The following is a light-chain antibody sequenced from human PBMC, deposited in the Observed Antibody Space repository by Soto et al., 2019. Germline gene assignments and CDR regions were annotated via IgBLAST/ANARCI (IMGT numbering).Light chain of an antibody. CDR3: QQRSNWPRGYT. J-gene: IGKJ2*01. CDR1: QSVSSY. Sequence: EIVLTQSPATLSLSPGERATLSCRASQSVSSYLAWYQQKPGQAPRLLIYDASNRATGIPARFSGSGSGTDFTLTISSLEPEDFAVYYCQQRSNWPRGYTFGQGTKLDIK. V-gene: IGKV3-11*01. CDR2: DAS.